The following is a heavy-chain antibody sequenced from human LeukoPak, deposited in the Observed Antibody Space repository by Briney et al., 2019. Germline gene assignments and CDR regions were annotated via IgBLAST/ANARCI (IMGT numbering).Heavy chain of an antibody. J-gene: IGHJ3*02. V-gene: IGHV4-34*01. CDR1: GGSFSGYY. CDR2: INHSGST. CDR3: ARQNDAFDI. Sequence: SETLSLTCAVYGGSFSGYYWSWIRQPPGKGLEWIGEINHSGSTNYNPSLKSRVTISVDTSKNQSSLKLSSVTAADTAVYYCARQNDAFDIWGQGTMVTVSS.